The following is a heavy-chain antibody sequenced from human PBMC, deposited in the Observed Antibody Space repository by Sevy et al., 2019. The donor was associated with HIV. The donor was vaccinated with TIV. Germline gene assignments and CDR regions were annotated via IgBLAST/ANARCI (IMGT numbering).Heavy chain of an antibody. D-gene: IGHD5-18*01. CDR1: GFTFSSYS. V-gene: IGHV3-21*01. J-gene: IGHJ4*02. CDR3: ARVDTAMALDY. CDR2: ISSSSSYI. Sequence: GGSLRLSCAASGFTFSSYSMNWVRQAPGKGLEWVSSISSSSSYIYYADSVKGRFTISRDNAKNSLYLQMISLRAEDTAVYYCARVDTAMALDYWGQGTLVTVSS.